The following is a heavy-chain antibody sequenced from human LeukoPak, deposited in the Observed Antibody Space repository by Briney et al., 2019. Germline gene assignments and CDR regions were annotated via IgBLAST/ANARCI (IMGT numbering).Heavy chain of an antibody. D-gene: IGHD4-17*01. CDR3: ARDLPYGDYVDY. CDR2: ISSSGSTI. CDR1: GFTFSDYY. Sequence: GGSLRLSCAASGFTFSDYYMSWIRQAPGKGLEWASYISSSGSTIYYADSVKGRFTISRDNAKNSLYLQMNSLRAEDTAVYYCARDLPYGDYVDYWGQGTLVTVSS. V-gene: IGHV3-11*01. J-gene: IGHJ4*02.